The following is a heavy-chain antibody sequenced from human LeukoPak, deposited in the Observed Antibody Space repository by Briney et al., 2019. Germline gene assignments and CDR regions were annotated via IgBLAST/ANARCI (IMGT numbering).Heavy chain of an antibody. CDR2: IWYDGSNK. J-gene: IGHJ4*02. CDR1: GFTFSGSA. V-gene: IGHV3-33*08. D-gene: IGHD6-6*01. Sequence: GGSLRLSCAASGFTFSGSAMHWVRQVPGKGLEWVGIIWYDGSNKYYAESVKGRFTISRDNSKNTLYLQMNSLRAEDTAVYYCARGESSSPHFDYWGQGTLVTVSS. CDR3: ARGESSSPHFDY.